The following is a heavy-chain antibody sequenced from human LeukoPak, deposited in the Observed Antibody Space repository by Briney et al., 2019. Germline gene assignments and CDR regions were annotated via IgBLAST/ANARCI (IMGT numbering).Heavy chain of an antibody. V-gene: IGHV4-34*01. CDR2: INHSGST. Sequence: SETLSLTCAVYGGSFSGYYWSWIRQPPGKGLEWIGEINHSGSTNYNPSLKSRVTISVDTSKNQFFLKLSSVTAADTAVYYCARYRYSSSWYTRGDGDYWGQGTLVTVSS. D-gene: IGHD6-13*01. CDR3: ARYRYSSSWYTRGDGDY. J-gene: IGHJ4*02. CDR1: GGSFSGYY.